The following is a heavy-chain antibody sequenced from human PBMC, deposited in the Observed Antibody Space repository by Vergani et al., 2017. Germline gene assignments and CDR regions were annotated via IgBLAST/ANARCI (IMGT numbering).Heavy chain of an antibody. J-gene: IGHJ4*02. CDR3: ARGDYGILTGYRY. Sequence: QVQLVQSGAEVKKSGASVKVSCKTSGYTFSNYYMHWVRQAPGQWLEWMGIINPSGGHTNYAQKFQGRVTMTRDTSTSTVYMELSSLRSEDTAIYYCARGDYGILTGYRYWGQGTLVTVSA. CDR2: INPSGGHT. CDR1: GYTFSNYY. V-gene: IGHV1-46*03. D-gene: IGHD3-9*01.